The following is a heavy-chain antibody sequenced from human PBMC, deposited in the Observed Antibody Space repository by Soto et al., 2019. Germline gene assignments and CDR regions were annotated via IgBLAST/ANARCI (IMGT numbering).Heavy chain of an antibody. CDR2: IKQDGNDL. CDR1: GFTFSSYW. CDR3: AREPSGGLDY. Sequence: GGSLRLSCAASGFTFSSYWMSWVRQAPEKGLEWVANIKQDGNDLYFVDSVKGRFTISRDNAKNSLHLQMNSLRAEDTAVYYCAREPSGGLDYWGQGTLVTVSS. V-gene: IGHV3-7*01. D-gene: IGHD3-16*01. J-gene: IGHJ4*02.